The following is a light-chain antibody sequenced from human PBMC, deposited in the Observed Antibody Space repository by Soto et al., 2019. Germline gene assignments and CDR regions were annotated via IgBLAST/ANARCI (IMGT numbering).Light chain of an antibody. J-gene: IGKJ2*01. CDR3: QQRSNWPVT. Sequence: EIVFTQSPATLSLSPGERATLSCRASQSVSSYLAWYQQKPGQAPRLLIYDASNRATGVPARFSGSGSGTDFTLTISGLEPEDFAVYYCQQRSNWPVTFGQGTKVDIK. CDR2: DAS. CDR1: QSVSSY. V-gene: IGKV3-11*01.